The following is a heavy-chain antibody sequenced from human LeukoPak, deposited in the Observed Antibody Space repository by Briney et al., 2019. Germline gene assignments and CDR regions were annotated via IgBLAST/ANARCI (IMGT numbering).Heavy chain of an antibody. CDR3: ARGVSLVRGVSWFDP. CDR1: GFTFSTYS. Sequence: GGSLRLSCAASGFTFSTYSMNWVRQAPGKGLEWVSSISSSTSYIYYADSVKGRFTISRDNAKKSLYLQMNSLRAEDTAVYYCARGVSLVRGVSWFDPWGQGTLVTVSS. V-gene: IGHV3-21*01. J-gene: IGHJ5*02. D-gene: IGHD3-10*01. CDR2: ISSSTSYI.